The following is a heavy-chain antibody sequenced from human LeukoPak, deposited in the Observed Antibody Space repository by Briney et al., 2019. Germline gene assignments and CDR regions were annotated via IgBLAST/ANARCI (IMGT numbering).Heavy chain of an antibody. CDR3: AKDQVGTGYSSSIDY. D-gene: IGHD6-13*01. V-gene: IGHV3-30*02. CDR1: GFTFSSYG. J-gene: IGHJ4*02. CDR2: IRYDGSNK. Sequence: PGGSLRLSCAASGFTFSSYGMHWVRQAPGKGLEWVAFIRYDGSNKYYADSVKGRFTISRDNSKNTLYLQMNSLRAEDTAVYYCAKDQVGTGYSSSIDYWGQGTLVTVSS.